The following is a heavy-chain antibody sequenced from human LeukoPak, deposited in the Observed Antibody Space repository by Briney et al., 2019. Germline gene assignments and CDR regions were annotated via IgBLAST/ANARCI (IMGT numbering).Heavy chain of an antibody. J-gene: IGHJ4*02. CDR3: ARGDTFGGVIPQRSYFDY. CDR2: INPSGGST. V-gene: IGHV1-46*01. D-gene: IGHD3-16*02. CDR1: GGTFSSYA. Sequence: ASVKVSCKASGGTFSSYAISWVRQAPGQGLEWMGIINPSGGSTSYAQKFQGRVTMTRDTSTSTVYMELSSLRSEDTAVYYCARGDTFGGVIPQRSYFDYWGQGTLVTVSS.